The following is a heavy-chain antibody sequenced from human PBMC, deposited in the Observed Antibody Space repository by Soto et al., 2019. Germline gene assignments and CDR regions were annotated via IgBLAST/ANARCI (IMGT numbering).Heavy chain of an antibody. Sequence: GGSLRLSCAASGFTFSSYGMHWVRQAPGKGLEWVAVIWYDGSNKYYADSVKGRFTIPRDNSKNTLYLQMNSLRAEDTAVYYCARDQGRGYSYGFDYWGQGTLVTVSS. J-gene: IGHJ4*02. CDR1: GFTFSSYG. CDR2: IWYDGSNK. V-gene: IGHV3-33*01. CDR3: ARDQGRGYSYGFDY. D-gene: IGHD5-18*01.